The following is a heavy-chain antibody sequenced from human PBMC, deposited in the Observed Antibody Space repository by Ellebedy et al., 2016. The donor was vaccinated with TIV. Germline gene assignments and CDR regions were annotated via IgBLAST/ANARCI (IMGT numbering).Heavy chain of an antibody. CDR1: GFTFSSYW. J-gene: IGHJ4*02. V-gene: IGHV3-74*01. CDR2: INIDGSTT. Sequence: GGSLRLSCAASGFTFSSYWMHWVRQAPGKGLEWVSHINIDGSTTIYADSVKGRFTISRDNAKNSLYLQMNSLRAEDTAVYYCAGRAYNWNDGSLFDYWGQGTLVTVSS. CDR3: AGRAYNWNDGSLFDY. D-gene: IGHD1-1*01.